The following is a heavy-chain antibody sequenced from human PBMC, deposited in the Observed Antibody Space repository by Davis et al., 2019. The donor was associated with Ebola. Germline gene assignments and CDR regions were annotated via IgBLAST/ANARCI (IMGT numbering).Heavy chain of an antibody. J-gene: IGHJ6*02. CDR2: ISGSGGST. D-gene: IGHD5-12*01. Sequence: GESLKISCAASGFTFSSYGMHWVRQAPGKGLEWVSAISGSGGSTYYADSVKGRFTISRDNSKNTLYLQMNSLRAEDTAVYYCARVLGYSGYDTDPSYYYYGMDVWGQGTTVTVSS. V-gene: IGHV3-23*01. CDR3: ARVLGYSGYDTDPSYYYYGMDV. CDR1: GFTFSSYG.